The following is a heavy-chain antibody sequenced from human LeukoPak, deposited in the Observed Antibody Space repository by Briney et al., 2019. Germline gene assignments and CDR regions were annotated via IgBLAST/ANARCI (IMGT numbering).Heavy chain of an antibody. CDR2: INSEGSST. CDR3: ARGQKYDYGDYSLDY. D-gene: IGHD4-17*01. Sequence: GGSLLLSCAASGFTFSSYWMHWVRQAPGKGRGWVSRINSEGSSTSYADSVKGRCTTSRDNAKNTLDLQMNSLRAEDTAVYYCARGQKYDYGDYSLDYWGQGTLVTVSS. CDR1: GFTFSSYW. J-gene: IGHJ4*02. V-gene: IGHV3-74*01.